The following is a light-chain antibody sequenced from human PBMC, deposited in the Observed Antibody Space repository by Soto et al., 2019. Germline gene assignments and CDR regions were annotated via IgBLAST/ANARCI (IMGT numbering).Light chain of an antibody. CDR3: QQYGRSKWT. Sequence: YLAWCQQKPGQAPRALIYGASSRATGIPDRFSGSGSGTDFTLTIRRLEPDDFAVYYCQQYGRSKWTFGQGTKVDIK. V-gene: IGKV3-20*01. CDR2: GAS. CDR1: Y. J-gene: IGKJ1*01.